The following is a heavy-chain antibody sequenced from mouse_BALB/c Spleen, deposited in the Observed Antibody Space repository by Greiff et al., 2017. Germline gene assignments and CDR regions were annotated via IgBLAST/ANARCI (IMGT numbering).Heavy chain of an antibody. CDR3: TRAGSYLDY. J-gene: IGHJ2*01. CDR1: GFTFSSYT. CDR2: ISSGGSYT. Sequence: EVKVVESGGGLVKPGGSLKLSCAASGFTFSSYTMSWVRQTPEKSLEWVATISSGGSYTYYPDSVKGRFTISRDNAKNTLYLQMSSLKSEDTAMFYYTRAGSYLDYWGQGTTLTVSS. V-gene: IGHV5-6-4*01. D-gene: IGHD4-1*01.